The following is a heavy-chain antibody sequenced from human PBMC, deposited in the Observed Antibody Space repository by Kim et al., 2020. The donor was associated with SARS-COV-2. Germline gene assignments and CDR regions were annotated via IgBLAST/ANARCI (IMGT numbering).Heavy chain of an antibody. Sequence: GGSLRLSCTASGFTFGDYAMSWFRQAPGKGLEWVGFIRSKAYGGTTEYAASVKGRFTISRDDSKSIAYLQMNSLKTEDTAVYYCTRVKSTGLLDPYYYYGMDVWGQGTTVTVSS. CDR1: GFTFGDYA. V-gene: IGHV3-49*03. CDR3: TRVKSTGLLDPYYYYGMDV. J-gene: IGHJ6*02. D-gene: IGHD1-1*01. CDR2: IRSKAYGGTT.